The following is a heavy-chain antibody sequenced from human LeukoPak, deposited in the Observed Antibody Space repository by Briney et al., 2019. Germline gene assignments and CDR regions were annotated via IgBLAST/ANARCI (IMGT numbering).Heavy chain of an antibody. D-gene: IGHD6-13*01. CDR3: ARDADSSSWYLYNWFDP. CDR2: IYTSGST. Sequence: SETLSLACTVSGGSISSYYWSWIRQPAGKGLEWIGRIYTSGSTNYNPSLKSRVTMSVDTSKNQFSLKLSSVTAADTAVYYCARDADSSSWYLYNWFDPWGQGTLVTVSS. CDR1: GGSISSYY. J-gene: IGHJ5*02. V-gene: IGHV4-4*07.